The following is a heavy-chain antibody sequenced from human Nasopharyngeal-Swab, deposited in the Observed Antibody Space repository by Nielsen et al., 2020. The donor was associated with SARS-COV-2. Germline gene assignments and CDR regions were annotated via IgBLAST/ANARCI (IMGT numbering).Heavy chain of an antibody. J-gene: IGHJ6*02. CDR1: GFTFSSYA. D-gene: IGHD3-22*01. CDR2: ISGSGGST. V-gene: IGHV3-23*01. Sequence: GGSLRLSCAPSGFTFSSYAMSWVRQAPGKGLEWVSAISGSGGSTYYADSVKGRFTISRDNSKNTLYLQMNSLRAEDTAVYYCAKGGGRDYYDSSGYYRADYYYGMDVWGQGTTVTVSS. CDR3: AKGGGRDYYDSSGYYRADYYYGMDV.